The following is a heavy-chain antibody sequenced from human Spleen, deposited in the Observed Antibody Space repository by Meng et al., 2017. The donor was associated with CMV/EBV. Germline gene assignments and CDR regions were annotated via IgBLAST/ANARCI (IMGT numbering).Heavy chain of an antibody. D-gene: IGHD3-22*01. CDR2: TSHKGGA. Sequence: GVYGLSIRDYYWSWIRQPPGKGLEWIGETSHKGGASLNPSLKSRVTLSVDTSKNQFTLKLMSVTAADTSTYFCNLYYHDSSGFGFDYWGQGSLVTVSS. CDR3: NLYYHDSSGFGFDY. CDR1: GLSIRDYY. V-gene: IGHV4-34*01. J-gene: IGHJ4*02.